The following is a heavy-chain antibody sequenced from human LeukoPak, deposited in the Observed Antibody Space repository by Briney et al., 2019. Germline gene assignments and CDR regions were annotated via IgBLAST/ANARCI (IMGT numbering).Heavy chain of an antibody. CDR3: ARDQGGFSHY. J-gene: IGHJ4*02. V-gene: IGHV1-46*01. CDR2: INPSGGST. D-gene: IGHD5-18*01. CDR1: GYSFTSYY. Sequence: ASVKVSCKASGYSFTSYYMHWVRQAPGQGLEWMGIINPSGGSTTYAQKFQGRVSMTRDTSTSTVYMELSSLRSDDSAVYYCARDQGGFSHYWGQGTLVTVSS.